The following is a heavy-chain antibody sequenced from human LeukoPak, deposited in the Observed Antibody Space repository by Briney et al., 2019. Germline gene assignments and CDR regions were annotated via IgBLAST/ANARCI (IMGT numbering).Heavy chain of an antibody. Sequence: ASVKVSCKASGYTLTTYDINWVRQATGQGLEWMGRMNPNSGYTGYAQKFQGRVTMTRDMSTSTVYMELSSLRSEDTAVYYCARGGNGYYYDSSGRLDYWGQGTLVTVSS. CDR2: MNPNSGYT. J-gene: IGHJ4*02. CDR1: GYTLTTYD. V-gene: IGHV1-8*01. D-gene: IGHD3-22*01. CDR3: ARGGNGYYYDSSGRLDY.